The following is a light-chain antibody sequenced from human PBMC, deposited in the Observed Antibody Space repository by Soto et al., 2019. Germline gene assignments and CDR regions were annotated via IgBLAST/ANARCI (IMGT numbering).Light chain of an antibody. CDR2: GAS. CDR1: QRVSSSY. CDR3: QQYGSSPYT. Sequence: EIVLTQSPGTLSLSPGERATVSCRASQRVSSSYLAWYQQKPGQAPRLLIYGASSRATGIPDRFSGSVSGTDFTLTIGRLEPEDFAVYYCQQYGSSPYTFGQGTKLEIK. J-gene: IGKJ2*01. V-gene: IGKV3-20*01.